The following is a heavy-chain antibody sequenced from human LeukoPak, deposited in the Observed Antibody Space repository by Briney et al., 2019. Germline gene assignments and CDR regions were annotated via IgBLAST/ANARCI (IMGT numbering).Heavy chain of an antibody. V-gene: IGHV3-30*18. CDR1: GFTFSSYG. CDR2: ISYDGSNK. J-gene: IGHJ4*02. CDR3: AKDRSSWYYFDY. D-gene: IGHD6-13*01. Sequence: GGSLRLSCAASGFTFSSYGMHWVRQAPGKGLEWVAVISYDGSNKYYADSVKGRFIISRDNSKNTLYLQMNGLRAEDTAVYYCAKDRSSWYYFDYWGQGTLVTVSS.